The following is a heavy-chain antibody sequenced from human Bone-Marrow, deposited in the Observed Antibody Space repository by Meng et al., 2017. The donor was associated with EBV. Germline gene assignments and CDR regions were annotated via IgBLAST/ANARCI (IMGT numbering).Heavy chain of an antibody. D-gene: IGHD3-10*01. CDR1: GASVSGGTYH. CDR2: IYDGGTT. CDR3: AKSRSSTPGVVDY. V-gene: IGHV4-61*01. Sequence: QALLQESCPGLVKPSETLALTCTVSGASVSGGTYHWSWIRQPPGKELEWIGYIYDGGTTIYTPSLKSRVTILVDASKNQFSLKLSSVTTADTAVYYCAKSRSSTPGVVDYWGQGTLVTVSS. J-gene: IGHJ4*02.